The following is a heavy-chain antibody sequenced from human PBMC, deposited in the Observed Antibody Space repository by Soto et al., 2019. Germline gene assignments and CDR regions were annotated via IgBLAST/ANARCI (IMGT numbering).Heavy chain of an antibody. CDR2: INHSGST. CDR3: ARGSMPYHFDY. CDR1: GGSFSGYY. V-gene: IGHV4-34*01. D-gene: IGHD2-2*01. J-gene: IGHJ4*02. Sequence: SETLSLTCAVYGGSFSGYYWSWIRQPPGKGLEWIGEINHSGSTNYNPSLKSRVTISVDTSKNQFSLKLSSVTAADTAVYYCARGSMPYHFDYWGQGTLVTVSS.